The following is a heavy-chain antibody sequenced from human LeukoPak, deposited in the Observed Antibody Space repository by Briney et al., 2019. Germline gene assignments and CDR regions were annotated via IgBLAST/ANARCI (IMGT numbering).Heavy chain of an antibody. J-gene: IGHJ4*02. D-gene: IGHD1-14*01. V-gene: IGHV3-30*04. Sequence: PGGSLRLSCAASGFTFSSYAMHWVRQAPGKGLEWVAVISYDGSNKYYADSVKGRFTISRDNSKNTLYLQMNSLRAEDTAVYYCASNPPFDYWGQGTLVTVSS. CDR2: ISYDGSNK. CDR1: GFTFSSYA. CDR3: ASNPPFDY.